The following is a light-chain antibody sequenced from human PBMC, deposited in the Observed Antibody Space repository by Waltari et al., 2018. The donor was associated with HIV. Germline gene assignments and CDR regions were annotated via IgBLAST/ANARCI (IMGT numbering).Light chain of an antibody. J-gene: IGLJ2*01. CDR3: ATWDDSLNGHVV. Sequence: QSVLTQPPSASGTPGQRVTISCSGSRPNIGDNNVNWYQQLPGTAPKLLIYTNTQRPSGVPDRFSGSKSGTSASLAISGLQSEDEADYYCATWDDSLNGHVVFGGGTKLTVL. CDR2: TNT. V-gene: IGLV1-44*01. CDR1: RPNIGDNN.